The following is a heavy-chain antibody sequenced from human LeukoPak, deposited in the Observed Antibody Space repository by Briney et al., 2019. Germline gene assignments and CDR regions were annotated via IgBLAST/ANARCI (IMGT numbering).Heavy chain of an antibody. CDR3: ARDILTGYGV. CDR2: ISSSSSYI. CDR1: GFTFSSYS. V-gene: IGHV3-21*01. J-gene: IGHJ6*02. D-gene: IGHD3-9*01. Sequence: RTGGSLRLSCAASGFTFSSYSINWVRQAPGKGLEWVSSISSSSSYIYYADSVKGGLTISRDNAKNSLDLKMNSMRAAEKAVYYCARDILTGYGVWGQGTTVTVSS.